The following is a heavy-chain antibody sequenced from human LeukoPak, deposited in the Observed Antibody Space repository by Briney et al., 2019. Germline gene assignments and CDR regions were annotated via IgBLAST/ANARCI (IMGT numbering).Heavy chain of an antibody. CDR2: ISSSSSYI. J-gene: IGHJ4*02. CDR1: GFTFSSYS. Sequence: GGSLRLSCAASGFTFSSYSMNWVRQAPGKGLEWVSSISSSSSYIYYADSVKGRFTISRDNAKNSLYLQMNSLRAEDTAVYYCARDFRSSTSCYGYWGQGTLVTVSS. CDR3: ARDFRSSTSCYGY. D-gene: IGHD2-2*01. V-gene: IGHV3-21*01.